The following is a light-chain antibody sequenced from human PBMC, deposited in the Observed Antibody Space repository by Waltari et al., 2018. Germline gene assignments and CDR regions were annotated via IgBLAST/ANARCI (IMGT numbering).Light chain of an antibody. CDR3: SSHPCDDTAL. V-gene: IGLV2-14*02. J-gene: IGLJ2*01. Sequence: QSALPHPASVSGSPGQSITIPCSVISNDVETYNIVPWYQHSPAKAPKLLIYEVNRRHAPGSHRYAGSTTANTASLTITGSQAEEESAYNCSSHPCDDTALFGGENKLTGL. CDR2: EVN. CDR1: SNDVETYNI.